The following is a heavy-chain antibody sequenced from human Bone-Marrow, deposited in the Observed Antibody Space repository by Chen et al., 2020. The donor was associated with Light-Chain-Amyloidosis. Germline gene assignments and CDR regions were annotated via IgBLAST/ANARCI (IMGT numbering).Heavy chain of an antibody. CDR1: SGSISSANYY. Sequence: QLQLQESGPGLVKTSETLSLTCTVSSGSISSANYYWGWIRQPPGQGLEWIGSIYFRGDTYYRPSLRSRVTISVDTSKNQFSLILSSMTAADTAVYYCVRQRRGIGWLPVYWGQGTLVTVSS. J-gene: IGHJ4*02. D-gene: IGHD3-9*01. CDR2: IYFRGDT. CDR3: VRQRRGIGWLPVY. V-gene: IGHV4-39*01.